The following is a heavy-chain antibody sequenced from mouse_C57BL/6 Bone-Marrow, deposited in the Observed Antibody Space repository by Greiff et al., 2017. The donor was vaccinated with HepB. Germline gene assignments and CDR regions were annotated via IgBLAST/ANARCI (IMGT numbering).Heavy chain of an antibody. D-gene: IGHD2-3*01. CDR3: AKEATFDGYWYFDV. J-gene: IGHJ1*03. Sequence: QVQLQQSGPGLVQPSQSLSITCTVSGFSLTSYGVHWVRQSPGKGLEWLGVIWRGGSTDYNEAFMSRLSITKDNSKSQVFFKMNSLQADDTAIYYCAKEATFDGYWYFDVWGTGTTVTVSS. V-gene: IGHV2-5*01. CDR1: GFSLTSYG. CDR2: IWRGGST.